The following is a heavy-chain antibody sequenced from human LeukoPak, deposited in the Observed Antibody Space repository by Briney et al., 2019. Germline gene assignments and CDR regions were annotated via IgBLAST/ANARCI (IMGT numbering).Heavy chain of an antibody. V-gene: IGHV4-61*08. CDR3: ARAASAFWSQWDY. Sequence: SETLSLTCAVSGDSISSGGYAWSWIRQPPGKGLEWIGYIYYSGSTNYNPSLKSRVTISIDTSKNQFSLKLSSVTAADTAVYYCARAASAFWSQWDYWGQGTLVTVSS. CDR2: IYYSGST. J-gene: IGHJ4*02. D-gene: IGHD3-3*01. CDR1: GDSISSGGYA.